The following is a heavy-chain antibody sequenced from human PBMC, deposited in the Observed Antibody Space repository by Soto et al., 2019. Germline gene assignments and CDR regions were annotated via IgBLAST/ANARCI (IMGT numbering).Heavy chain of an antibody. V-gene: IGHV1-8*01. CDR1: GYTFTSYD. Sequence: ASVKVSCKASGYTFTSYDINWVRQATGQGLEWMGWMNPNSGNTGYAQKFQGRVTMTRNTSISTAYMELSSLRSEDTAVYYCARAERGRAPNYYYYYMDVWGKGTTVTVSS. CDR2: MNPNSGNT. CDR3: ARAERGRAPNYYYYYMDV. J-gene: IGHJ6*03.